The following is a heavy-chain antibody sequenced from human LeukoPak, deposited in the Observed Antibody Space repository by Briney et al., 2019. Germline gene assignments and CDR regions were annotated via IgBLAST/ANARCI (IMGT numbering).Heavy chain of an antibody. V-gene: IGHV1-2*02. CDR2: VNPNGGGT. CDR3: AREGVGGAYGMDV. D-gene: IGHD2-21*01. J-gene: IGHJ6*02. CDR1: GYTSAAYY. Sequence: ASVKVSCKASGYTSAAYYIHWVRQAPGQGLEWMGWVNPNGGGTNYAQKFKDRVTMTRDTSISTAYMELSSLQSDDTAVYYCAREGVGGAYGMDVWGQGTTVTVSS.